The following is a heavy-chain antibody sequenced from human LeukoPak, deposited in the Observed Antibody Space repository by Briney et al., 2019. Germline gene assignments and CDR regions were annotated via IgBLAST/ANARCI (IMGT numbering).Heavy chain of an antibody. J-gene: IGHJ4*02. V-gene: IGHV4-38-2*01. CDR2: VYQSGIT. Sequence: SETLSLPCAVSGYSISSGYYWGWIRQPPGKGLEWIGKVYQSGITYYNASLKSRVTISVDTSKNQFCLKLNSVTVADTAVYYCARRYSNSNFDYWGQGTLVTVSS. CDR3: ARRYSNSNFDY. CDR1: GYSISSGYY. D-gene: IGHD4-11*01.